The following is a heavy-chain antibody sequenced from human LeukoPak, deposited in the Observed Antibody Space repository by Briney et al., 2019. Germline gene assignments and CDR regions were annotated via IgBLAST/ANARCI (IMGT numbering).Heavy chain of an antibody. CDR2: INPNSGDT. V-gene: IGHV1-2*02. D-gene: IGHD3-3*01. CDR1: GYTFTGYY. CDR3: VRGGALYYDFWD. J-gene: IGHJ4*02. Sequence: GASVKVSCKASGYTFTGYYMHWVRQAPGQGLEWMGWINPNSGDTNYAQKFQGRVTMTRDTSISTADMELSRLRSDDTAVYYCVRGGALYYDFWDWGQGPLVTVSS.